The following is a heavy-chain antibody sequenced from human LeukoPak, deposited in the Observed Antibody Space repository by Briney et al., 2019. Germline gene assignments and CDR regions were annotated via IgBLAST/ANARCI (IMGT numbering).Heavy chain of an antibody. V-gene: IGHV4-34*01. D-gene: IGHD3-22*01. Sequence: PSETLSLTCAVYGGSFSGYYWSWIRQPPGKGLEWIGEINHSGSTNYNPSLKSRVTISVDTSKNQFSLKLSSVTAADTAVYYCAKRGSDYYDSSGYYYDYWGQGTLVTVSS. CDR3: AKRGSDYYDSSGYYYDY. CDR2: INHSGST. CDR1: GGSFSGYY. J-gene: IGHJ4*02.